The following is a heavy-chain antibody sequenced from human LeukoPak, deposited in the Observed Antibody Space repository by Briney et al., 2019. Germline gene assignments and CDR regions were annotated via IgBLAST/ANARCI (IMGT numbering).Heavy chain of an antibody. J-gene: IGHJ6*02. V-gene: IGHV4-4*07. CDR3: ASLYYYYYVMDV. CDR1: GGSISIYY. CDR2: IYTSGST. Sequence: SETLSLTCTVSGGSISIYYGSWIRHPAGKGLEWIGRIYTSGSTNYNPSLKSRVTMSVDTSKNQFSLKLSSVTAADTAVYYCASLYYYYYVMDVWGQGTTVTVSS.